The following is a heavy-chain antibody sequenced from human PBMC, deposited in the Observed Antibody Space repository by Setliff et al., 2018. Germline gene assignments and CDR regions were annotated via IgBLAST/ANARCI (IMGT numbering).Heavy chain of an antibody. D-gene: IGHD4-17*01. CDR2: ISPYNSNT. V-gene: IGHV1-18*01. CDR3: ARDLSTTVMTRSWYYFDY. J-gene: IGHJ4*02. CDR1: GYTFATYG. Sequence: AASVKVSCKASGYTFATYGISWVRQVPGQGLEWMGWISPYNSNTNYAQNFQGRVTMTTDTSTSTAYMELRSLRSDDTAMYYCARDLSTTVMTRSWYYFDYWGQGTLVTVSS.